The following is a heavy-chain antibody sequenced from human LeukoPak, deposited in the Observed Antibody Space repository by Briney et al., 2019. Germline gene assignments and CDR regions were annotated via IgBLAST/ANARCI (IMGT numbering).Heavy chain of an antibody. D-gene: IGHD3-10*01. V-gene: IGHV1-2*02. Sequence: ASVKVSCKSSGYNFIDCYMHWVRHAPGQAVEWMGWINPNTGGTTYAQKSQGRVSMTRDSSISTAYMELSRLRSDDTAVYYCARGPYHYYGSGSPQDDAFDIWGQGTMVTVSS. J-gene: IGHJ3*02. CDR1: GYNFIDCY. CDR3: ARGPYHYYGSGSPQDDAFDI. CDR2: INPNTGGT.